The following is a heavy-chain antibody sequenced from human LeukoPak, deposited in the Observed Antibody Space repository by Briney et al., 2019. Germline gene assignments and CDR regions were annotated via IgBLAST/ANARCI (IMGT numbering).Heavy chain of an antibody. J-gene: IGHJ4*02. V-gene: IGHV3-23*01. D-gene: IGHD6-13*01. CDR2: IRDSGANT. Sequence: PGGSLRLSCAASGFMFNGYSMTWVRQAPGKGLEWVSGIRDSGANTFYADFLKGRFTISRDNSKNTLYLQMNSLRAEDTAVYYCAKDAASAGTSSFDYWGQGTLVTVSS. CDR3: AKDAASAGTSSFDY. CDR1: GFMFNGYS.